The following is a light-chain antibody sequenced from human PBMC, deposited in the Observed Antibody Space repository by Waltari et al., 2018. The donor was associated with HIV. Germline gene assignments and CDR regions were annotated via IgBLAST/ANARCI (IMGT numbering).Light chain of an antibody. CDR1: EKISDY. CDR2: SAT. Sequence: IQMFQSPSSLSASLGDRVSLIFRASEKISDYLHGSQQRPGKDPKRLIYSATTLQSGVPPRFTGGGAGTEFTLTISRLQPEDCATYYCQQTYTLPHTFGLGTHV. CDR3: QQTYTLPHT. V-gene: IGKV1-39*01. J-gene: IGKJ3*01.